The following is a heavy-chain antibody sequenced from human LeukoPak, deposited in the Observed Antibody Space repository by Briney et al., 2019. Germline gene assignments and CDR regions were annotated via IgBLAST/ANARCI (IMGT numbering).Heavy chain of an antibody. Sequence: ASVKVSCKTSRYTFTGYYLHWVRQAPGQGLEWMGWINPSSGGTTYAQKFQGRVTMTRDTSISTAYMELSRLRSDDTAVYYCARDRGIDYYGSGSYYRHYYYYMDVWGKGTTVTVSS. V-gene: IGHV1-2*02. J-gene: IGHJ6*03. CDR2: INPSSGGT. D-gene: IGHD3-10*01. CDR1: RYTFTGYY. CDR3: ARDRGIDYYGSGSYYRHYYYYMDV.